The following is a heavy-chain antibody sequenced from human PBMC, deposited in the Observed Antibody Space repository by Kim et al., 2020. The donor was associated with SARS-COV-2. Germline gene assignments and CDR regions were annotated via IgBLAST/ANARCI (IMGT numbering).Heavy chain of an antibody. J-gene: IGHJ4*02. D-gene: IGHD2-15*01. CDR3: AKDLSGFHRRGFDY. CDR1: GFTFSSYG. Sequence: GGSLRLSCAASGFTFSSYGMHWVRQAPGKGLEWVAVISYDGSNKYYADSVKGRFTISRDNSKNTLYLQMNSLRAEDTAVYYCAKDLSGFHRRGFDYWGQGTLVTVSS. V-gene: IGHV3-30*18. CDR2: ISYDGSNK.